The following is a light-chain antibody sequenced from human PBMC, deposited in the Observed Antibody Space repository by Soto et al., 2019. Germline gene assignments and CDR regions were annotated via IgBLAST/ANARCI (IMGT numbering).Light chain of an antibody. CDR2: EVS. CDR1: SSDVGGYNY. J-gene: IGLJ2*01. Sequence: QSALTQPPSASGSPGQSVTISCTGTSSDVGGYNYVSWYQQHPGKAPKLMISEVSKRPSGVPDRFSGSKSGNTASLTVSGLQAEDEADYYRSSFAGINNLVFGGGTKLTVL. V-gene: IGLV2-8*01. CDR3: SSFAGINNLV.